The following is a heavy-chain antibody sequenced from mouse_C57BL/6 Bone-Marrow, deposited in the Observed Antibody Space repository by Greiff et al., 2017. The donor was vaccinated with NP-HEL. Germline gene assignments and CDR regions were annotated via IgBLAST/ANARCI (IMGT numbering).Heavy chain of an antibody. D-gene: IGHD1-1*01. J-gene: IGHJ2*01. CDR3: ARWEKTRGSSPFDY. V-gene: IGHV1-39*01. CDR2: INPNYGTT. CDR1: GYSFTDYN. Sequence: VQLQQSGPELVKPGASVKISCKASGYSFTDYNMNWVKQSNGKSLEWIGVINPNYGTTSYNQKFEGKATLTVDQSSSTAYMQLNSLTSEDSAVYYWARWEKTRGSSPFDYWGQGTTLTVSS.